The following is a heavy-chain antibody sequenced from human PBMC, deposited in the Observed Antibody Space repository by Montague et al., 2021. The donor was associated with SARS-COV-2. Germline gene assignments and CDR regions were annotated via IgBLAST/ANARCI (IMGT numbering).Heavy chain of an antibody. D-gene: IGHD3-22*01. V-gene: IGHV3-23*01. Sequence: SLRLSCAASGFTFSSYAMSWVRQAPGKGLEWVSAISGSGGSTYYADSVKGRFTIPRDNSKNTLYLQMNSLRAEDTAVYYCAKDITMIVVVPPPGYWGQGTLVTVSS. CDR1: GFTFSSYA. J-gene: IGHJ4*02. CDR2: ISGSGGST. CDR3: AKDITMIVVVPPPGY.